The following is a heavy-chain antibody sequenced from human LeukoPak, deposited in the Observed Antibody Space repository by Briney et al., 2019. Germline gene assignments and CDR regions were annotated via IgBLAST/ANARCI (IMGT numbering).Heavy chain of an antibody. CDR1: GGSISSGGYS. V-gene: IGHV4-30-2*01. CDR3: AVRPNRDGYNYPFYY. Sequence: PSETLSLTCGVYGGSISSGGYSWSWIRQPPGKGLEWIGYINHSGSTNYNPSLKSRVTISVDTSKNQFSLKLSSVTAADAAVYYCAVRPNRDGYNYPFYYWGRGTLVTVSS. CDR2: INHSGST. J-gene: IGHJ4*02. D-gene: IGHD1-1*01.